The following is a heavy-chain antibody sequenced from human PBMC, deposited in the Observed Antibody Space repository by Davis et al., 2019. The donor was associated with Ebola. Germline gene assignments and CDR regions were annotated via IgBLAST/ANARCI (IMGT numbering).Heavy chain of an antibody. Sequence: GESLTISCAASGFTFSGSAMHWVRQASGKGLEWVGRIRSKANSYATAYAASVKGRLTISRDDSKNTAYLQMNSLKTEDTAVYYCTTTVTDFDYWGQGTLVTVSS. CDR1: GFTFSGSA. CDR2: IRSKANSYAT. J-gene: IGHJ4*02. D-gene: IGHD4-17*01. V-gene: IGHV3-73*01. CDR3: TTTVTDFDY.